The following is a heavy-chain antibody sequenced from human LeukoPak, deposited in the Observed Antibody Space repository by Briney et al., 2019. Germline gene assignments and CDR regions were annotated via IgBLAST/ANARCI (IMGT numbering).Heavy chain of an antibody. Sequence: GGSLRLSCAASGFTFSSYAMSWVRQAPGKGLEWVSAISGSGGGTYYADSVKGRFTISRDNAKNSLFLQMSSLGAEDTAVYYCARDADYYDSSGYYDAFDIWGQGTMVTVSS. CDR2: ISGSGGGT. CDR3: ARDADYYDSSGYYDAFDI. D-gene: IGHD3-22*01. J-gene: IGHJ3*02. CDR1: GFTFSSYA. V-gene: IGHV3-23*01.